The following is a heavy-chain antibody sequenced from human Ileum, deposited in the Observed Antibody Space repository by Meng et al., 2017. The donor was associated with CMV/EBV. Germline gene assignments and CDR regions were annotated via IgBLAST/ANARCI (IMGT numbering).Heavy chain of an antibody. CDR3: ARDPRRYCSTSSCYYFDH. CDR2: IYYSGST. CDR1: GDSITSGYHY. V-gene: IGHV4-39*07. Sequence: SETLSLTCTVSGDSITSGYHYWGWLRQPPGKGLEWIGSIYYSGSTYYNPSLKSRVTISVDTSKNQFSLKQSSVTAADTAVYYCARDPRRYCSTSSCYYFDHWGQGTTVTVSS. J-gene: IGHJ4*02. D-gene: IGHD2-2*01.